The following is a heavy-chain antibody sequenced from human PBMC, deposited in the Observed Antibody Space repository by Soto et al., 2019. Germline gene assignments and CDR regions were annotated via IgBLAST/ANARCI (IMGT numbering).Heavy chain of an antibody. CDR3: ARDLQYSRLFYGMDG. Sequence: QGQLQESGPGLVKPSQTLSLTCTVSGGSISSGGYYWSWIRPHPGKGLEWIGYIYYSGSTYYNPSLKSRVTISVDTSKNQFSLKLSSVTAADTAVYYCARDLQYSRLFYGMDGWGQGTTVTVSS. D-gene: IGHD6-13*01. CDR2: IYYSGST. J-gene: IGHJ6*02. CDR1: GGSISSGGYY. V-gene: IGHV4-31*03.